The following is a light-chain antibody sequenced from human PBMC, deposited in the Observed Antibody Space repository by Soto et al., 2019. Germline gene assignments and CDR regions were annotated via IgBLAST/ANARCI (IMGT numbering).Light chain of an antibody. CDR2: LNSDGSH. CDR3: QTWSTDIRV. Sequence: QLVLTQPPSASASLGASVKLTCTLSSGHNSYAIAWHQQQPEKGPRDLMQLNSDGSHSKVDGIPDRFSGSSSGAERYLIISILQSGDVADCHCQTWSTDIRVFGGGTKVTVL. V-gene: IGLV4-69*01. J-gene: IGLJ3*02. CDR1: SGHNSYA.